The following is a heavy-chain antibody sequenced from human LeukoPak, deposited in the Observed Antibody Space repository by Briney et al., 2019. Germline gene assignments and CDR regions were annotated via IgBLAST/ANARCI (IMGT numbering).Heavy chain of an antibody. V-gene: IGHV1-46*01. D-gene: IGHD2-21*02. J-gene: IGHJ5*02. CDR1: GYTFTSYY. CDR2: INPSGGST. Sequence: ASVKVSCKASGYTFTSYYMHWVRQAPGQGLEWMGIINPSGGSTSYAQKFQGRVTMTRDTSISTAYMELSRLRSDDTAVYYCARLDLGDFYVQEPTPHGVDPWGQGTLVTVSS. CDR3: ARLDLGDFYVQEPTPHGVDP.